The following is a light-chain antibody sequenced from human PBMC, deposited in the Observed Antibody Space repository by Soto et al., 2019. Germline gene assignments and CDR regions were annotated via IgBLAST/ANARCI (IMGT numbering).Light chain of an antibody. CDR2: DDT. CDR3: CLYVGGRTYV. Sequence: QSALTQPASVSGSPGQSITISCTGTVGLVSWYQQPPGKVPKLIIYDDTKRPSGVSSRFSGSKSGNTASLTISGLQTEAEADYYCCLYVGGRTYVFGTGTKVTVL. J-gene: IGLJ1*01. CDR1: VGL. V-gene: IGLV2-23*01.